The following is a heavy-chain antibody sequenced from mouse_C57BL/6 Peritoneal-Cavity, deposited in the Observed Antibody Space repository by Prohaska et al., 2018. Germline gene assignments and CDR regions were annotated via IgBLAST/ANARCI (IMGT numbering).Heavy chain of an antibody. CDR3: ASVHGSAGFVY. J-gene: IGHJ3*01. CDR2: ISICSITI. Sequence: EVQLVESGGGLVKPGGSLKLSCAASGFTFSDYGMHWVRQAPEKGVEWVAYISICSITIYYADTVKGRLTISRDNAKNILFLQMTSLRSEETAIYYCASVHGSAGFVYWGQGTLVTVSA. V-gene: IGHV5-17*01. D-gene: IGHD2-2*01. CDR1: GFTFSDYG.